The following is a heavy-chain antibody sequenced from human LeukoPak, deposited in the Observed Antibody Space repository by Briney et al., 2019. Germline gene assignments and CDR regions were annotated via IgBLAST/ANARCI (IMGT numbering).Heavy chain of an antibody. D-gene: IGHD4-17*01. Sequence: ASVKVSCKASGYTFTSYGISWVRQAPGQGLEWMGWISAYNGNTNYAQKLQGRVTMTTDTSTSTAYMELRSLRSDDTAVYYCAKWDYGDYVGDYWGQGSLVTVSS. J-gene: IGHJ4*02. CDR3: AKWDYGDYVGDY. V-gene: IGHV1-18*01. CDR1: GYTFTSYG. CDR2: ISAYNGNT.